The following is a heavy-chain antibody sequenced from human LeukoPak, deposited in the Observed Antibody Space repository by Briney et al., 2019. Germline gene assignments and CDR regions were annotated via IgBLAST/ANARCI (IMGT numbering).Heavy chain of an antibody. Sequence: PGGSLRLSCAASGFTFSSYSMNWVRLAPGKGLEWVSSISSSSSYIYYADSVKGRFTISRDNAKNSLYLQMNSLRAEDTAVYYCAKAGRGGAITLVRGVKGDYYYMDVWGKGTTVTISS. CDR2: ISSSSSYI. J-gene: IGHJ6*03. CDR3: AKAGRGGAITLVRGVKGDYYYMDV. CDR1: GFTFSSYS. D-gene: IGHD3-10*01. V-gene: IGHV3-21*04.